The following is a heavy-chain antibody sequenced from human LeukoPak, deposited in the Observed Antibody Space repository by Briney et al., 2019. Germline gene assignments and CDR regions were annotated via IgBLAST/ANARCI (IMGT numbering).Heavy chain of an antibody. Sequence: GGSLRLSCAASGFTFNNYGMHWVRQAPGKGLEWVAFIRYDGRNKYYADSVKVRFTISRDNAKNSLYLQMNSLRAEDTAVYYWAGVPTLDIVGWGGAFDIWGQGTMVTVSS. CDR1: GFTFNNYG. D-gene: IGHD2-21*01. V-gene: IGHV3-30*02. CDR3: AGVPTLDIVGWGGAFDI. CDR2: IRYDGRNK. J-gene: IGHJ3*02.